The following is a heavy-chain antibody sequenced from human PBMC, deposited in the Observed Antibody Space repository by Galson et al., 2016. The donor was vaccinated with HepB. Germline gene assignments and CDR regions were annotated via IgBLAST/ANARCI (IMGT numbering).Heavy chain of an antibody. CDR3: AGTYYRGTGLSDYFHY. CDR2: IITFLGTS. Sequence: SCKASGGTFNSYTISWMRQAPGQGLEWMGGIITFLGTSNYARQFRGRVTFSADKSTSTAYMDLTSLRSADTALYFCAGTYYRGTGLSDYFHYWGQGTLVTVSS. J-gene: IGHJ4*02. CDR1: GGTFNSYT. D-gene: IGHD1-1*01. V-gene: IGHV1-69*06.